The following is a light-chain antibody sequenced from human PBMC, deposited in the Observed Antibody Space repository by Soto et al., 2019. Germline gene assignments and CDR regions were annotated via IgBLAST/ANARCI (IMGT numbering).Light chain of an antibody. CDR1: QSVRSSY. CDR2: GAS. J-gene: IGKJ4*01. CDR3: QPYNNWPLT. V-gene: IGKV3D-15*01. Sequence: EIVMTQSPATLSVSPGERATLSCRASQSVRSSYLAWYQQNPGQAPRLLMYGASSRATGIPDRFSGSRSGAEFTLTINSLQSEDFAVYYCQPYNNWPLTFGGGTKVDIK.